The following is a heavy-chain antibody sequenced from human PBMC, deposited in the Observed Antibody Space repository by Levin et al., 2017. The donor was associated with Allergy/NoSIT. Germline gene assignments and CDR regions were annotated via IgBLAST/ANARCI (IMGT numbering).Heavy chain of an antibody. CDR2: ISGSGGST. J-gene: IGHJ4*02. D-gene: IGHD6-13*01. CDR1: GFTFSSYA. Sequence: GESLKISCAASGFTFSSYAMSWVRQAPGKGLEWVSAISGSGGSTYYADSVKGRFTISRDNSKNTLYLQMNSLRAEDTAVYYCANHRGGGAAGPVDYWGQGTLVTVSS. CDR3: ANHRGGGAAGPVDY. V-gene: IGHV3-23*01.